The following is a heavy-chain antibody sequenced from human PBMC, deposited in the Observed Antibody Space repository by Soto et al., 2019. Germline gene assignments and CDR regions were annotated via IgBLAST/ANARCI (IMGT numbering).Heavy chain of an antibody. D-gene: IGHD3-22*01. Sequence: QEQLVQSGAEVKKPGSSVKVSCKASGGIFSSYAISWVRQAPGQGLDWMGGIIPIFGTANYAQKFKGRVTITADESTNTAYMDLSSLKSEDTAIYYCARGGSGYVWFNEFWGQGTLVTVSS. J-gene: IGHJ4*02. V-gene: IGHV1-69*01. CDR1: GGIFSSYA. CDR2: IIPIFGTA. CDR3: ARGGSGYVWFNEF.